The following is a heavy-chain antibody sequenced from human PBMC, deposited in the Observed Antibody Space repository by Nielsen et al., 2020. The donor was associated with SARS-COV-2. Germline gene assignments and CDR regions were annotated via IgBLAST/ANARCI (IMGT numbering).Heavy chain of an antibody. V-gene: IGHV3-23*01. Sequence: GESLKISCAASGFTFSSYAMSWVRQAPGKGLEWVSAISGSGGSTYYADSVKGRFTISRDNSKNTLYLQMNSLRAEDTAVYYCAKDFASDIVVVVAATRGQGTLVTVSS. CDR1: GFTFSSYA. D-gene: IGHD2-15*01. J-gene: IGHJ4*02. CDR2: ISGSGGST. CDR3: AKDFASDIVVVVAAT.